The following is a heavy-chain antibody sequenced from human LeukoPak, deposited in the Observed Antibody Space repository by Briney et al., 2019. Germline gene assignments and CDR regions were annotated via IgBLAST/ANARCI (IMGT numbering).Heavy chain of an antibody. Sequence: PSETLSLTCAVSGGSISSGGYSWSWIRQPPGKGLEWIGYIYHSGSTYYNPSLKSRVTISVDTSKNQFSLKLSSVTAADTAVYYCARHGYSSNFDYWGQGTLVTVSS. CDR3: ARHGYSSNFDY. V-gene: IGHV4-30-2*03. CDR2: IYHSGST. J-gene: IGHJ4*02. D-gene: IGHD6-13*01. CDR1: GGSISSGGYS.